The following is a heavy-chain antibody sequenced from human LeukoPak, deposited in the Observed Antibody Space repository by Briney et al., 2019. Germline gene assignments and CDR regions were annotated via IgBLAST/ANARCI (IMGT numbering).Heavy chain of an antibody. Sequence: GGSLRLSCAASGFTFSSYGMSWVRQAPGKGLEWVSAVSGSGGSTYYADSVKGRFTISRDNSKNTLYLQMNSLRAEDTAVYYCAELGITMIGGVWGKGTTVTISS. J-gene: IGHJ6*04. CDR3: AELGITMIGGV. CDR2: VSGSGGST. V-gene: IGHV3-23*01. D-gene: IGHD3-10*02. CDR1: GFTFSSYG.